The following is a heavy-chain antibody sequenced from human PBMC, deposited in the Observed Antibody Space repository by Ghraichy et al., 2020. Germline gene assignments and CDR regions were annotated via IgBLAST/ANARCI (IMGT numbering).Heavy chain of an antibody. V-gene: IGHV4-59*02. J-gene: IGHJ4*02. CDR1: GGSVTNYY. Sequence: SETLSLTCTVSGGSVTNYYWSWIRQPPGKGLEWIGYIYYSGNTNYDPSLKSRVSISVDTSKNQFSLNLNSVTAADTAVYYCARGPHGSGRGFDYWGQGTLVTVSS. CDR3: ARGPHGSGRGFDY. CDR2: IYYSGNT. D-gene: IGHD3-10*01.